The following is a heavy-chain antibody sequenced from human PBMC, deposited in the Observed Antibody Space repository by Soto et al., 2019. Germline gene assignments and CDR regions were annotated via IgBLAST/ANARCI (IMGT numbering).Heavy chain of an antibody. J-gene: IGHJ4*02. CDR3: ASLGANWNDPVDY. V-gene: IGHV3-30*03. Sequence: QVQLVESGGGVVQPGRSLRLSCAASGFTFSSYGMHWVRQAPGKGLEWVAVISYDGSNKYYADSVKGRFTISRDNSKNTLYLQMNSLRAEDTVVYYCASLGANWNDPVDYWGQGTLVTVSS. CDR1: GFTFSSYG. CDR2: ISYDGSNK. D-gene: IGHD1-20*01.